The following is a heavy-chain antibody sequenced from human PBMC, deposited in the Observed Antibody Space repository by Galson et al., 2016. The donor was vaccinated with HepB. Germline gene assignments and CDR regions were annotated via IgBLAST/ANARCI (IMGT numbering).Heavy chain of an antibody. J-gene: IGHJ6*03. CDR2: MSYAGSNE. CDR3: AKDRRLLWYGELNYYMDV. V-gene: IGHV3-30*18. Sequence: SLRLSCAASGFSFSNYGMHWVRQAPGKGLEWVAVMSYAGSNEYYADSVKGRFTISRDNSKNTLYLQMNSLRAEDTAVYYCAKDRRLLWYGELNYYMDVWGKGTTVTVSS. D-gene: IGHD3-10*01. CDR1: GFSFSNYG.